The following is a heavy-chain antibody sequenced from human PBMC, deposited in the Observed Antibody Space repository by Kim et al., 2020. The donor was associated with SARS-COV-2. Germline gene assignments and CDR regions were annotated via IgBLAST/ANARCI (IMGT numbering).Heavy chain of an antibody. CDR1: GFTFGDYP. CDR2: ISTEAYRGTT. J-gene: IGHJ6*02. CDR3: ARDRASSVIADV. Sequence: GGSLRLSCSASGFTFGDYPVAWYRQAPGQRLEWIGFISTEAYRGTTRYAASVEGRFIISRDDSNSIAHLYMDSLKLEDTAVYFCARDRASSVIADVRGQG. V-gene: IGHV3-49*03. D-gene: IGHD3-16*02.